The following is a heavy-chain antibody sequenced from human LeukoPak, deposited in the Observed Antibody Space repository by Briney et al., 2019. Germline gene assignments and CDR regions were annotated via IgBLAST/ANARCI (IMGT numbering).Heavy chain of an antibody. CDR1: GGSISSYY. J-gene: IGHJ4*02. D-gene: IGHD3-10*01. Sequence: SETLSLTCTVSGGSISSYYWNWIRRPAGKGLEWIGRIHTSGSTNYHPSLKSRVTMSVDTSKNQFSLGLSSVTAADTAVYYCATSEGLPYYFDYWAQGTLVSVSS. CDR3: ATSEGLPYYFDY. V-gene: IGHV4-4*07. CDR2: IHTSGST.